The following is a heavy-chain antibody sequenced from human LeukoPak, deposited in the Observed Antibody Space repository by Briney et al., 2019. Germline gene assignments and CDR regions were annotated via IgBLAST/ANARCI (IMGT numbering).Heavy chain of an antibody. Sequence: SVKVSCKASGGASSNFAINWVRQAPGQGPEWMGGVIPIFGRANYAQRFQGRVTITADESTSTVYMELSSLRSEDTAVYYCARASGDSSNYDFPKPYSYWGQGTLVTVSS. V-gene: IGHV1-69*13. CDR3: ARASGDSSNYDFPKPYSY. CDR1: GGASSNFA. D-gene: IGHD3-22*01. J-gene: IGHJ4*02. CDR2: VIPIFGRA.